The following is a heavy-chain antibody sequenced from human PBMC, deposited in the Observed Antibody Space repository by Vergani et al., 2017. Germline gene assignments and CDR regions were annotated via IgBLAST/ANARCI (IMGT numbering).Heavy chain of an antibody. Sequence: QVQLVQSGAEVKKPGSSVKVSCKASGGTFSSYAISWVRQAPGQGLEWMGGIIPIFGTANYAQKFQGRGTITADESTGTAYMELSSLRSEDTAVYYCAGARLWFGELSGFDYWGQGTLVTVSS. D-gene: IGHD3-10*01. CDR2: IIPIFGTA. J-gene: IGHJ4*02. CDR1: GGTFSSYA. V-gene: IGHV1-69*01. CDR3: AGARLWFGELSGFDY.